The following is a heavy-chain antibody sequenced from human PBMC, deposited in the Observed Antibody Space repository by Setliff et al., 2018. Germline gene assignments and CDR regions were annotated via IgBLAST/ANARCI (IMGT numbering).Heavy chain of an antibody. J-gene: IGHJ6*03. CDR1: GYTFTSYY. D-gene: IGHD2-15*01. CDR3: AREFGIAASVENNYYNMDV. CDR2: INPSGGST. Sequence: ASVKVSCKASGYTFTSYYMHWVRQAPGQGLEWMGIINPSGGSTSYAQKFQGRVTITTDKSTSTAYMEMRSLRSEDTAVYYCAREFGIAASVENNYYNMDVWGKGTTVTVSS. V-gene: IGHV1-46*01.